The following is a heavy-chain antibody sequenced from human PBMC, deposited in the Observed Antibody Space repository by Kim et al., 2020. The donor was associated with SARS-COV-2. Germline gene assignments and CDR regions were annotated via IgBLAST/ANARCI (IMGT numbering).Heavy chain of an antibody. CDR1: GFTVSSNY. Sequence: GGSLRLSCAASGFTVSSNYMSWVRQAPGKGLEWVSVIYSGGSTYYADSVKGRFTISRDNSKNTLYLQMNSLRAEDTAVYYCARGGGRSWGNWFDPWGQGTLVTVSS. CDR3: ARGGGRSWGNWFDP. J-gene: IGHJ5*02. CDR2: IYSGGST. D-gene: IGHD1-26*01. V-gene: IGHV3-53*01.